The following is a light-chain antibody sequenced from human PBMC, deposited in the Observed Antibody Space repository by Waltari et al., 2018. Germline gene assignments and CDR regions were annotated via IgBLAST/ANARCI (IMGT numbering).Light chain of an antibody. CDR3: QQRFNWIFT. V-gene: IGKV3-11*01. CDR2: DAS. Sequence: VLTQSPATLSLSPGERATLSCRASETIGRSLAWYQQRPGQAPRLLFYDASNRATGVPARFSGSGSGTDFTLTISSLESEDFAVYYCQQRFNWIFTFGPGTKVDI. CDR1: ETIGRS. J-gene: IGKJ3*01.